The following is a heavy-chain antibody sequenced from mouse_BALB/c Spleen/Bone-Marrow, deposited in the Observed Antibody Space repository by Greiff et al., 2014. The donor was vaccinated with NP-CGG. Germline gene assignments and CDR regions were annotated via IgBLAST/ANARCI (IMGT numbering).Heavy chain of an antibody. J-gene: IGHJ1*01. CDR3: ARGVRWGFDV. CDR1: DYSFTSYW. CDR2: IYPGNSDT. Sequence: EVQLQQSGTVLARPGASVKMSCKASDYSFTSYWMHWVKERPGQGLEWIGAIYPGNSDTSYNQKFKGKAKMTAVTSASTAYMELSSLTNEDSAVYYCARGVRWGFDVWGAGTTVTVSS. D-gene: IGHD1-1*01. V-gene: IGHV1-5*01.